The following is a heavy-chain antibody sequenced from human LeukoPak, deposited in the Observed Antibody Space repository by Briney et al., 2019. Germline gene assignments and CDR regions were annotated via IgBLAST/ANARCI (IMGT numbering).Heavy chain of an antibody. CDR2: IHSTGST. V-gene: IGHV4-59*01. J-gene: IGHJ4*02. CDR3: ARVARDGYLAYYFDY. D-gene: IGHD5-24*01. CDR1: GGSISTYY. Sequence: SVTLSLTCAVSGGSISTYYWSWIRQPPGKGPEWIAYIHSTGSTNYNPSLKSRVTISADTSKNQFSLTLRLVTAADTAVYYCARVARDGYLAYYFDYWGQGILVTVSS.